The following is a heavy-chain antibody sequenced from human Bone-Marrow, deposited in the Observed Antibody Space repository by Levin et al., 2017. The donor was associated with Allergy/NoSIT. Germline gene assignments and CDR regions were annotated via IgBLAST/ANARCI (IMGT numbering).Heavy chain of an antibody. Sequence: SGPTLVKPTQTLTLTCTFSGFSLTPRGVGVGWIRQPPGKALEWLALIYWDDDKRYSPSLNKRLTITKDTSKNQVVLSMTNVDPVDTATYYCAHSLTGVNWFDPWGLGTLVTVSS. CDR3: AHSLTGVNWFDP. J-gene: IGHJ5*02. D-gene: IGHD7-27*01. V-gene: IGHV2-5*02. CDR1: GFSLTPRGVG. CDR2: IYWDDDK.